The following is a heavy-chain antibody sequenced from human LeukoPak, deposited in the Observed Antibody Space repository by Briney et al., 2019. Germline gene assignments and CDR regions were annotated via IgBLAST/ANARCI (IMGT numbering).Heavy chain of an antibody. V-gene: IGHV5-51*01. D-gene: IGHD2-15*01. CDR2: IYPGDSDT. CDR1: GYSFTSYW. J-gene: IGHJ4*02. Sequence: PGEALKISCKGSGYSFTSYWIGWVRQMPGKGLEWMGIIYPGDSDTRYSPSFQGQVTISADKSISTAYLQWSSLKASDTAMYYCARRGYCSGGSCYSGYFDYWGQGTLVTVSS. CDR3: ARRGYCSGGSCYSGYFDY.